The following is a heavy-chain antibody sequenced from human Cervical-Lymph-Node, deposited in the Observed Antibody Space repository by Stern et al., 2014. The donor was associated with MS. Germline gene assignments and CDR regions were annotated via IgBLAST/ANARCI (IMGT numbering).Heavy chain of an antibody. CDR1: GGSFGGYY. CDR3: ARGGLDLAFDF. J-gene: IGHJ3*01. D-gene: IGHD3-16*01. Sequence: QVQLQQWGAGLLKPSETLSLTCAVSGGSFGGYYWSWIRQPPGKGLEWIGEIMHSGSTNYKPSLKSRVTMSVDTSKKQFSLKLSSATAADTAVYFCARGGLDLAFDFWGQGTMVTVSS. CDR2: IMHSGST. V-gene: IGHV4-34*01.